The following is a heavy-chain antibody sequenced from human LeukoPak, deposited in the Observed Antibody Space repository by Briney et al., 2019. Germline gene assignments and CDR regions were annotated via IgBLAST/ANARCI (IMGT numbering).Heavy chain of an antibody. J-gene: IGHJ4*02. CDR3: ARDGTTDYYGSGSWDY. D-gene: IGHD3-10*01. Sequence: GRSLRLSCAASGFTFSSYGMHWVRQAPGKGLEWVAVIWYDGSYKYYADSVKGRFTISRDNSKNTLYLQMNSLRAEDTAVYYCARDGTTDYYGSGSWDYWGQGTLVTVSS. CDR2: IWYDGSYK. V-gene: IGHV3-33*01. CDR1: GFTFSSYG.